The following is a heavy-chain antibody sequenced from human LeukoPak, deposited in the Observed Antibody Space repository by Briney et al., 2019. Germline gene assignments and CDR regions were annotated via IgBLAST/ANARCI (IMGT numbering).Heavy chain of an antibody. V-gene: IGHV3-23*01. Sequence: PGGSLRLSCAASGFTFSSYAMSWVRQAPGKGLEWVSAISGSGGSTYYADSVKGRFTISRDNSKNTLYLQMNSLRAEDTAVCYCAKETYYYDSSGYYNWFDPWGQGTLVTVSS. D-gene: IGHD3-22*01. CDR1: GFTFSSYA. CDR2: ISGSGGST. J-gene: IGHJ5*02. CDR3: AKETYYYDSSGYYNWFDP.